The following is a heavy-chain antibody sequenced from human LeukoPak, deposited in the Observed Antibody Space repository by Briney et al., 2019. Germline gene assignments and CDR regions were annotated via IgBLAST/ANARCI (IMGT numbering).Heavy chain of an antibody. CDR1: GFTFSSYS. J-gene: IGHJ4*02. Sequence: GGSLRLSCAASGFTFSSYSMNWVRQAPGKGLEWVSYISSLSGTLDYADSVKGRFTISRDNSKNTLYLQMNSLRAEDTAVYYCAKDTAVGGSPYYFEYWGQGTLVTVSS. D-gene: IGHD6-19*01. CDR2: ISSLSGTL. CDR3: AKDTAVGGSPYYFEY. V-gene: IGHV3-48*01.